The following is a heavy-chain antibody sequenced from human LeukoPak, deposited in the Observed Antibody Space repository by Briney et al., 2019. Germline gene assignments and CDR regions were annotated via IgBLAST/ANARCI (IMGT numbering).Heavy chain of an antibody. J-gene: IGHJ4*02. CDR2: IYHSGST. V-gene: IGHV4-38-2*02. Sequence: SETLSLTCAVSGYSISSGYYWGWIRQPPGQGLEWIGSIYHSGSTYYNPSLKSRVTISVDTSKNQFSLKLSSVTAADTAVYYCARDASGSYSSGYWGQGALVTVSS. D-gene: IGHD1-26*01. CDR1: GYSISSGYY. CDR3: ARDASGSYSSGY.